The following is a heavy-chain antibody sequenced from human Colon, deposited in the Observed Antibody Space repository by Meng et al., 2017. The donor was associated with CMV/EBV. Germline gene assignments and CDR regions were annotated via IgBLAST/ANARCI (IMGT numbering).Heavy chain of an antibody. CDR3: ARDNYDSSDFHYFDY. CDR2: IYYSGTT. Sequence: GSLRLSCTVSGGSINSYYWSWFRQPPGKGLEWIGYIYYSGTTNYNPSLKSRVTISVDTSKNQFSLNLRSVTAADTAVYYCARDNYDSSDFHYFDYWGQGTLVTV. D-gene: IGHD3-22*01. V-gene: IGHV4-59*01. CDR1: GGSINSYY. J-gene: IGHJ4*02.